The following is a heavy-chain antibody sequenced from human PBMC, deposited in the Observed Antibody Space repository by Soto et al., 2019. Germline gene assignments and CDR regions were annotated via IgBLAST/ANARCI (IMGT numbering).Heavy chain of an antibody. CDR3: ARQHYYDSSGYADALDI. CDR2: TYHSGRT. D-gene: IGHD3-22*01. V-gene: IGHV4-30-4*01. CDR1: GDSVSNGDYY. J-gene: IGHJ3*02. Sequence: TLSLTCTVSGDSVSNGDYYWSWIRQSPGKGLEWIGYTYHSGRTYYKPSLKSRITISADTSKNQFSLRLSSVTAADTAVYYCARQHYYDSSGYADALDIWGEGTTVTVSS.